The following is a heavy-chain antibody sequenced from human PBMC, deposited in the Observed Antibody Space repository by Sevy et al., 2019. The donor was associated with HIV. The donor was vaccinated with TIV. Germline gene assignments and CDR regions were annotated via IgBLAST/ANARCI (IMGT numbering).Heavy chain of an antibody. CDR1: GFTFNTYT. V-gene: IGHV3-21*04. Sequence: GGSLRLSCAASGFTFNTYTMNWVRQAPGEGLEWVSSISSSGNYIYYADSVKGRFTISRDNAKNSLFLQMSSLRADDTAVYYCARDHVKDGKGGDYYYHAMDVWGRGTTVTVSS. CDR2: ISSSGNYI. J-gene: IGHJ6*02. D-gene: IGHD3-16*01. CDR3: ARDHVKDGKGGDYYYHAMDV.